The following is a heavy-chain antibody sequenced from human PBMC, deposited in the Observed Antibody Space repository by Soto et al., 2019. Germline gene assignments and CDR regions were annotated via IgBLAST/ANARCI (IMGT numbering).Heavy chain of an antibody. Sequence: GASVKVSWKASGGTFSSYTISWVRQAPGQGLEWRGRIIPILGIANYAQKFQGRVTITADKSTSTAYMELSSLRSEDTAVYYCARDIVGDPLAAAGTFFRPLDYWGQGTLVTVSS. CDR3: ARDIVGDPLAAAGTFFRPLDY. J-gene: IGHJ4*02. CDR2: IIPILGIA. D-gene: IGHD6-13*01. CDR1: GGTFSSYT. V-gene: IGHV1-69*04.